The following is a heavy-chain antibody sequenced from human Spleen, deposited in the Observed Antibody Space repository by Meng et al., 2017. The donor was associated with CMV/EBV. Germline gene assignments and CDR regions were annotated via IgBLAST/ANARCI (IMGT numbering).Heavy chain of an antibody. CDR1: GFTFSSYG. J-gene: IGHJ6*02. CDR2: IRYDGSNK. D-gene: IGHD3-3*02. CDR3: AKDAVVLGGMDV. Sequence: AASGFTFSSYGMHWVRQAPGKGLEWVAFIRYDGSNKYYADSVKGRFTISRDNSKNTLYLQMNSLRAEDTAVYYCAKDAVVLGGMDVWGQGTTVTVSS. V-gene: IGHV3-30*02.